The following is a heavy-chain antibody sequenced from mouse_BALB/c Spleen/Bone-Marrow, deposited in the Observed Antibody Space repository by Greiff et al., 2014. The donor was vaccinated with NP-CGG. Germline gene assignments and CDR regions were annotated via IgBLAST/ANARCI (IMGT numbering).Heavy chain of an antibody. J-gene: IGHJ4*01. CDR3: ARDTMDY. CDR2: IYPGNVNT. V-gene: IGHV1S56*01. CDR1: GYTFTSYY. Sequence: VQLQQSGPEVVKPGASVRISCKASGYTFTSYYIHWVKQRPGQGLEWIGWIYPGNVNTKYNEKFKGKATLTADKSSSTAYMQLSSLTSKDSAVYFCARDTMDYWGQGTSVTVSS.